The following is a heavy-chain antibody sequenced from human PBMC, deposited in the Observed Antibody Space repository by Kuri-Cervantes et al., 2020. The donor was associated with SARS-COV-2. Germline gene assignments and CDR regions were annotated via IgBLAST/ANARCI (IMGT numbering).Heavy chain of an antibody. J-gene: IGHJ4*02. CDR1: GYTFSNYG. CDR2: ISAYNGLT. D-gene: IGHD5-12*01. Sequence: ASVKVSCKASGYTFSNYGISWVRQAPGQGLQWMGWISAYNGLTDYAQKFQGRVTMTRDTSISTVYMELSRLRSDDTAVYYCARPLRWLQRFDYWGQGTLVTVSS. CDR3: ARPLRWLQRFDY. V-gene: IGHV1-18*01.